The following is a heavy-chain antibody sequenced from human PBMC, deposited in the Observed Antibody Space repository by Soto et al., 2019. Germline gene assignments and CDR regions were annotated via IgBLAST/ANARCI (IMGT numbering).Heavy chain of an antibody. V-gene: IGHV3-74*01. CDR3: ARPPVDTITSLDY. Sequence: EVQLVESGGDLVQPGGFLRLSCATSGFTFSRYWMHWVRQVPGKGLVWVSRINSDGSSISYSDSVKGRFTISRDNAKNTLYLQMNSLRCEDTAVYYCARPPVDTITSLDYWGQGTLVTVSS. D-gene: IGHD3-3*01. CDR2: INSDGSSI. CDR1: GFTFSRYW. J-gene: IGHJ4*02.